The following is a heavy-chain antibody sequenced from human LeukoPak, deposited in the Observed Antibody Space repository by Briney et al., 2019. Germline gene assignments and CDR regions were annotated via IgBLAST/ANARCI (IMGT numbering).Heavy chain of an antibody. CDR3: AKSASLGYCSGGSCYFDY. J-gene: IGHJ4*02. Sequence: GGSLRLSCAASGFTFSSYAMSWVLQAPGKGLEWVSAISGSGGSTYYADSVKGRFTISRDNSKNTLYLQMNSLRAEDTAVYYCAKSASLGYCSGGSCYFDYWGQGTLVTVSS. CDR1: GFTFSSYA. D-gene: IGHD2-15*01. V-gene: IGHV3-23*01. CDR2: ISGSGGST.